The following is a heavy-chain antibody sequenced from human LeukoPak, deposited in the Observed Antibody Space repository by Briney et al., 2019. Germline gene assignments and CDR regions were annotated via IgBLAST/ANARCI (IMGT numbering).Heavy chain of an antibody. CDR3: ARDNLVVPAAMVDY. V-gene: IGHV1-18*01. CDR1: GYTFTSYG. J-gene: IGHJ4*02. CDR2: ISAYNGNT. Sequence: ASVKVSCKASGYTFTSYGISWVRQAPGQGLEWMGWISAYNGNTNYAQKLQGRVAMTTDTSTSTAYMELRSLRSDDTAVYYCARDNLVVPAAMVDYWGQGTLVTVSS. D-gene: IGHD2-2*01.